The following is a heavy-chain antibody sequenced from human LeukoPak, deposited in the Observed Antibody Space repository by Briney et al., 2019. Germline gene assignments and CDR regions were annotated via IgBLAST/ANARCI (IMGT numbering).Heavy chain of an antibody. J-gene: IGHJ4*02. CDR1: GYTFTSYG. CDR2: ISAYNGNT. D-gene: IGHD4-17*01. Sequence: ASVKVSCKASGYTFTSYGISWVRQAPGQGLEWMGWISAYNGNTNYAQKLQGRVTMTTDTSTSTAYMELRSLRSDDTAVYYCAKQGGYGAWDYYFDYWGQGTLVTVSS. CDR3: AKQGGYGAWDYYFDY. V-gene: IGHV1-18*01.